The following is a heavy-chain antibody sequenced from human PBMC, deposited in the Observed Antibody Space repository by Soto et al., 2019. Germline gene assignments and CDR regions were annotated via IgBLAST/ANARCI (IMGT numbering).Heavy chain of an antibody. Sequence: ASVKVSYKASGYTFTGYYMHWVRQAPGQGLEWMGWINPNSGGTNYAQKFQGWVTMTRDTSISTAYMELSSLRSEDTAVYYCAVNPKLAVAWFDYWGQGTLVTVSS. D-gene: IGHD6-19*01. J-gene: IGHJ4*02. CDR1: GYTFTGYY. CDR3: AVNPKLAVAWFDY. V-gene: IGHV1-2*04. CDR2: INPNSGGT.